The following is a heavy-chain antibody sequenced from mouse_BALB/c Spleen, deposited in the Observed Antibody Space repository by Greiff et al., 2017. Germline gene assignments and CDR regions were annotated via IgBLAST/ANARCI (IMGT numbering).Heavy chain of an antibody. CDR1: GFSLTSYD. CDR3: VRDRGDSSGLFAY. D-gene: IGHD3-2*01. Sequence: VKLVESGPGLVAPSQSLSITCTVSGFSLTSYDISWIRQPPGKGLEWLGVIWTGGGTNYNSAFMSRLSISKDNSKSQVFLKMNSLQTDDTAIYYCVRDRGDSSGLFAYWGQGTLVTVSA. J-gene: IGHJ3*01. CDR2: IWTGGGT. V-gene: IGHV2-9-2*01.